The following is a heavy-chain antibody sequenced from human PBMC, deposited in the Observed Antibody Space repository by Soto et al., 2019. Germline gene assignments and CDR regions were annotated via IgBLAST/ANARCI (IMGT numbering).Heavy chain of an antibody. CDR1: GGSISSYY. CDR3: ARRSGWDLDY. D-gene: IGHD6-19*01. CDR2: IYYSGST. Sequence: QVQLQESGPGLVKPSETLSLTCTVSGGSISSYYWSWIRQPPGKGLEWIRDIYYSGSTNYTPSLKSRVTISVDTSKNQFSLKRSSVTAADTAVYYCARRSGWDLDYWRQGNLVNVSS. J-gene: IGHJ4*02. V-gene: IGHV4-59*01.